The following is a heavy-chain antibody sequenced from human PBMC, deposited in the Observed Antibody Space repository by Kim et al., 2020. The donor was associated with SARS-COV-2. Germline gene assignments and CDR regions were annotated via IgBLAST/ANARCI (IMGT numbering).Heavy chain of an antibody. Sequence: ADSVKGRFTNSTDNSKNTHFLQVNSLRAEDTAIYYCAREVGSRGWYTVDYWGQGTLVTVSS. V-gene: IGHV3-23*01. CDR3: AREVGSRGWYTVDY. J-gene: IGHJ4*02. D-gene: IGHD6-19*01.